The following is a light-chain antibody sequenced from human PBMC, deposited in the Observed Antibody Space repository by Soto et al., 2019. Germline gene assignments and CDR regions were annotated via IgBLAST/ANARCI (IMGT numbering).Light chain of an antibody. CDR2: EVS. CDR1: SSDVGGYNY. V-gene: IGLV2-14*01. Sequence: QSVLTQPASVSGSPGQSITIPCTGTSSDVGGYNYVSWYQQHPGKAPKLMIYEVSNRPSGVSNRFSGSKSGNTASLTISGLQAEDEADYYCSSYTSSSTIVFGTGTKFTVL. J-gene: IGLJ1*01. CDR3: SSYTSSSTIV.